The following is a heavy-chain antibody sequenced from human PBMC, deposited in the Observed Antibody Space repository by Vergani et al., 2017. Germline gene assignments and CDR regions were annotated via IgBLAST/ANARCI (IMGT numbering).Heavy chain of an antibody. Sequence: QLQLQESGPGLVKPSATLSLTCSVSGASIRSSNYYWGWIRQPPGKGLEWIASIYYSGSTYYTPSLKSRVTISVDTSKNQFSLKLSPVTAADTAVYFCARHSTVVLLVKFGWIDPWSQGILVTVSA. CDR1: GASIRSSNYY. CDR2: IYYSGST. CDR3: ARHSTVVLLVKFGWIDP. J-gene: IGHJ5*02. V-gene: IGHV4-39*01. D-gene: IGHD4-23*01.